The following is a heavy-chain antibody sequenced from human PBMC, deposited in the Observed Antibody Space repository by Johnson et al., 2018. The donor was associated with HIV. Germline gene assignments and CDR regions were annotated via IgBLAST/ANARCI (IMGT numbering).Heavy chain of an antibody. Sequence: VQLVESGGGLVQPGGSLRLSCAASGFTFSRYWMSWVRQAPGKGLEWVANIKQDGSEKYYVDSMKGRFTISRDNAKNSLYLQMNSLRAEDTAVYYCAMPSMVQGGPDAFDLWGQGTMVTVSS. D-gene: IGHD3-10*01. CDR3: AMPSMVQGGPDAFDL. CDR2: IKQDGSEK. CDR1: GFTFSRYW. J-gene: IGHJ3*01. V-gene: IGHV3-7*05.